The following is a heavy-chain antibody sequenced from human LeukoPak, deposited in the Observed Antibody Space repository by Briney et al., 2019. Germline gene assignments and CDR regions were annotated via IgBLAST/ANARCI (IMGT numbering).Heavy chain of an antibody. D-gene: IGHD2-15*01. CDR3: ARGPQYCSGGSCSHYFDY. V-gene: IGHV4-59*01. CDR2: IYYSGST. J-gene: IGHJ4*02. CDR1: GGSFGNYY. Sequence: PSETLSLTCTVSGGSFGNYYWSWIRQPPGKGLEWIGYIYYSGSTNYNPSLKSRVTISVDTSKNQFSLKLSSVTAADTAVYYCARGPQYCSGGSCSHYFDYWGQGTLVTVSS.